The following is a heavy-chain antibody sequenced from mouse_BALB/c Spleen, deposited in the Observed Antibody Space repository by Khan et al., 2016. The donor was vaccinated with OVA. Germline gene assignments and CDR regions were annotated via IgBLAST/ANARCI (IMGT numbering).Heavy chain of an antibody. Sequence: QVQLQQSGAELVKPGASVKLSCKASGYTFTSYYMYWVKQRPGQGLEWIGEINPSDGDTNFTEKFKSQATLTVDKSSSTAYMQLSSLTSEDSAVYYCTRSGYGTFAYWGQGTLVTVSA. CDR1: GYTFTSYY. V-gene: IGHV1S81*02. CDR3: TRSGYGTFAY. D-gene: IGHD2-1*01. CDR2: INPSDGDT. J-gene: IGHJ3*01.